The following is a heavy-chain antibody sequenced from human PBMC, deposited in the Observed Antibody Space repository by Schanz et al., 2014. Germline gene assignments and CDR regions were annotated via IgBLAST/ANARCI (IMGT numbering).Heavy chain of an antibody. CDR3: SRGECSSTSCHEVAPPDD. J-gene: IGHJ4*02. Sequence: QLQLQESGPGLVKPSETLSLTCTVSGGSISSSTYYWGWIRQPPGKGLEWIGYISYSGSTSFNPSLKSRLTMSVDTSKNQFSLRLSSVTAADTAIYYCSRGECSSTSCHEVAPPDDWGQGTLVTVSS. CDR1: GGSISSSTYY. D-gene: IGHD2-2*01. CDR2: ISYSGST. V-gene: IGHV4-31*06.